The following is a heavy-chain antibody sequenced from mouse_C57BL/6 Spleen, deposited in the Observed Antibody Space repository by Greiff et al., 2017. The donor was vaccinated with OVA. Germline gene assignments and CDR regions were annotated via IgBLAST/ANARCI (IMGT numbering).Heavy chain of an antibody. J-gene: IGHJ2*01. V-gene: IGHV1-54*01. CDR2: INPGSGGT. CDR1: GYAFTNYL. D-gene: IGHD4-1*01. Sequence: QVQLQQSGAELVRPGTSVKVSCKASGYAFTNYLIEWVKQRPGQGLEWIGVINPGSGGTNYNEKFKGKATLTADKSSSTAYMQRSSLTSEDAAVYFCARGLTGYYCDYWGQGTTLTVSS. CDR3: ARGLTGYYCDY.